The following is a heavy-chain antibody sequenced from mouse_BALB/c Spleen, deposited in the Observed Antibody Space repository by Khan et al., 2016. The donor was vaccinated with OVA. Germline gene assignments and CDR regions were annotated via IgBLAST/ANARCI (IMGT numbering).Heavy chain of an antibody. CDR3: ARNQFPLSMDP. V-gene: IGHV2-6-2*01. Sequence: VQLVESGPDLVAPSQSLSITCTVSGFSLTNYAIHWVRQPPGKGLEWLVVIWSDGRTTYNSALKSRLSISKDNSKSQVFLKINSLQTDDTAMYYCARNQFPLSMDPWGQGISGTVSS. CDR2: IWSDGRT. J-gene: IGHJ4*01. CDR1: GFSLTNYA.